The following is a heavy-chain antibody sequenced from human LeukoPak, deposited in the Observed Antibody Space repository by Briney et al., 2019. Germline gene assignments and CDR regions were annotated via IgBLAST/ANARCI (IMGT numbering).Heavy chain of an antibody. D-gene: IGHD3-10*01. CDR1: GFTVSTNS. CDR2: IYSGDNT. CDR3: ARAPGGSGKGYFDY. J-gene: IGHJ4*02. V-gene: IGHV3-53*01. Sequence: GGSLRLSCAASGFTVSTNSMSWVRQAPGKGLDWFSVIYSGDNTFYADSVKGRFTISRDNSKNTLYLQMNSLRAEDTAVYYCARAPGGSGKGYFDYWGQGTLVTVSS.